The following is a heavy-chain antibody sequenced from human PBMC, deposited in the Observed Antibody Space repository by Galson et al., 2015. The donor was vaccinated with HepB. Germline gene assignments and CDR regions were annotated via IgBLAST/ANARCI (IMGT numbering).Heavy chain of an antibody. V-gene: IGHV1-18*04. CDR1: GYTFTNFS. CDR2: LSGYIGNT. D-gene: IGHD3-16*02. J-gene: IGHJ6*02. Sequence: SVKVSCKASGYTFTNFSISWVRQAPGQGLEWMGWLSGYIGNTKYAQNLQGRVTMTTDISTSTAYMELRSLRYDDTAVDYCAGWGDYVWVTNRRKKHYYYAMDVWGQGTTVTVSS. CDR3: AGWGDYVWVTNRRKKHYYYAMDV.